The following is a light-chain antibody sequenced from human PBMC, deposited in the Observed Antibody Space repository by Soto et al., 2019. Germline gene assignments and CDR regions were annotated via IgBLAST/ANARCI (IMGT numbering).Light chain of an antibody. Sequence: QSALTLPASVSGSPGQSITISCTGTSSDVGGYNYVSWYQHHPGKAPKLMIYDVSNRPSGVSNRFSGSKSGNTASLTISGLQAEDEADYSCSSYTSSSTWVFGGGTKVTVL. CDR3: SSYTSSSTWV. CDR2: DVS. J-gene: IGLJ3*02. V-gene: IGLV2-14*03. CDR1: SSDVGGYNY.